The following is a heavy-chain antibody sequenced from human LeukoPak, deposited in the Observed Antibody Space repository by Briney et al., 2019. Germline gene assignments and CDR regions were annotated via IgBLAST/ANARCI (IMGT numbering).Heavy chain of an antibody. CDR2: INAGNGNT. Sequence: ASVKVSCKASGYTFTSYAMHWVRQAPGRRLEWMGWINAGNGNTKYSQKFQGRVTITRDTSASTAYMELSSLRSEDTAVYYCARGRLKYCSSTSCYHDAFDIWGQGTMVTVSS. D-gene: IGHD2-2*01. CDR3: ARGRLKYCSSTSCYHDAFDI. J-gene: IGHJ3*02. CDR1: GYTFTSYA. V-gene: IGHV1-3*01.